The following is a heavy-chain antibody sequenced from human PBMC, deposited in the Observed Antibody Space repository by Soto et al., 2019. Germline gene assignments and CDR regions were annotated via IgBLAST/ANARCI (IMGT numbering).Heavy chain of an antibody. CDR3: AHSGPPHMSIAAAGTGYFQH. Sequence: VSGPTLVNPTQTLTLTCTFSGFSLSTSGVGVGWIRQPPGKALEWLALIYWDDDKRYSPSLKSRLTITKDTSKNQVVLTMTNMDPVDTATYYCAHSGPPHMSIAAAGTGYFQHWGQGTLVTVSS. J-gene: IGHJ1*01. CDR1: GFSLSTSGVG. D-gene: IGHD6-13*01. V-gene: IGHV2-5*02. CDR2: IYWDDDK.